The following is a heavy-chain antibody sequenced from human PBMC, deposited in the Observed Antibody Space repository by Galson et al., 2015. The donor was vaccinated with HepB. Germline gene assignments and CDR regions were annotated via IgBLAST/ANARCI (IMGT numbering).Heavy chain of an antibody. V-gene: IGHV3-7*03. CDR1: GFTFSSSW. Sequence: SLRLSCAASGFTFSSSWMSWVRQAPGKGLEWVANIKQDGSDKYYVDSVKGRFTVSRDNAKNSLYLQMNSLRAEDTAVYYCASGKQWLARFDYRGQGTLVTVSS. CDR3: ASGKQWLARFDY. J-gene: IGHJ4*02. D-gene: IGHD6-19*01. CDR2: IKQDGSDK.